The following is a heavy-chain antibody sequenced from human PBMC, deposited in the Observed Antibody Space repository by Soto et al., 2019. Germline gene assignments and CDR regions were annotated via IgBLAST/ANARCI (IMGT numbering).Heavy chain of an antibody. J-gene: IGHJ6*02. CDR2: MNPNSGNT. D-gene: IGHD3-9*01. V-gene: IGHV1-8*01. CDR3: ARGGLRYFDWLESPWYYYYGMDV. CDR1: GYTFTSYD. Sequence: ASVKVSCKASGYTFTSYDINWVRQATGQGLEWMGWMNPNSGNTGYAQKFQGRVTMTRNTSISTAYMELSSLRSEDTAVYYCARGGLRYFDWLESPWYYYYGMDVWGQGTTLTF.